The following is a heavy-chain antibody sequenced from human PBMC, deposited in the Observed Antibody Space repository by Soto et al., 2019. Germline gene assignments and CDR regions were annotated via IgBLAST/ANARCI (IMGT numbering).Heavy chain of an antibody. J-gene: IGHJ4*02. Sequence: WESVPLTCAISGVSSSVYYFSSIRQAPGQALEXXGXXYXXXXXYXXPSLRSRMLSSAETSMNQVSLELTFATAADTAVYFYAREVGSSHPRYWGRGTLVTVSS. V-gene: IGHV4-59*01. CDR2: XYXXXXX. D-gene: IGHD1-26*01. CDR1: GVSSSVYY. CDR3: AREVGSSHPRY.